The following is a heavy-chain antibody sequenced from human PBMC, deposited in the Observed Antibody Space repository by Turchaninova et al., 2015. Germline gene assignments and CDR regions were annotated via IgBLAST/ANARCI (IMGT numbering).Heavy chain of an antibody. Sequence: EVQLVESGGGLVQPGGSLRLSCVASGFTFSNFAMSWVRQAPGKGLGWVAAMIASSVATYYAVSVKGRFTISRDNSKDTLYLQMDSLKIEDTAIYYCAKVPGAWVYGDFDYWGQGTLVTVSS. CDR1: GFTFSNFA. D-gene: IGHD2/OR15-2a*01. V-gene: IGHV3-23*04. J-gene: IGHJ4*02. CDR3: AKVPGAWVYGDFDY. CDR2: MIASSVAT.